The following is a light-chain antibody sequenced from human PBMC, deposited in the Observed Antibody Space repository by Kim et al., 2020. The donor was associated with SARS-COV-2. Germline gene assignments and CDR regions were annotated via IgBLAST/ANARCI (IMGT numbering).Light chain of an antibody. V-gene: IGLV3-21*04. CDR3: QVWDSGSDHWV. Sequence: SYELTQPPSVSEAPGKTATITCGGDDIGTKSVHWYQQKPGQAPVLVIYYDTDGPSGIPERFSASNSGSTATLTVSRVEAGDEAAYYCQVWDSGSDHWVFGGGTKLTVL. CDR2: YDT. CDR1: DIGTKS. J-gene: IGLJ3*02.